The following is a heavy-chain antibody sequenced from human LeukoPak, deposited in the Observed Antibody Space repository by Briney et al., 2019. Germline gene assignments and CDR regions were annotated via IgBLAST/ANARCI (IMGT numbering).Heavy chain of an antibody. Sequence: PGGSLRLSCAASGFTFSSYAMSWVRQAPGKGLEWVSAISGSGGSTYYADSVKGRFTISRDNYKNTLYLQMNSLRAEDTAVYYCAKDGRYCSSINCYFDYWGQGTLVTVSS. CDR2: ISGSGGST. CDR1: GFTFSSYA. V-gene: IGHV3-23*01. D-gene: IGHD2-2*01. J-gene: IGHJ4*02. CDR3: AKDGRYCSSINCYFDY.